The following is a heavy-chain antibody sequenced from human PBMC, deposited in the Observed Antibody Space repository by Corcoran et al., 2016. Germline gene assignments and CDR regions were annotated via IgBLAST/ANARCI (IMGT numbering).Heavy chain of an antibody. J-gene: IGHJ4*02. CDR2: IYYSGST. Sequence: QLQLQESGPGLVKPSETLSLTCTVSGGSISSSSYYWDWIRQPPGKGLEWIGSIYYSGSTYYNPSLKSRVTISVDTSKNQFSLKLSSVTAADTAVYYWARQHAPPRYYGSGESSDYWGQGTLVTVSS. CDR1: GGSISSSSYY. CDR3: ARQHAPPRYYGSGESSDY. V-gene: IGHV4-39*01. D-gene: IGHD3-10*01.